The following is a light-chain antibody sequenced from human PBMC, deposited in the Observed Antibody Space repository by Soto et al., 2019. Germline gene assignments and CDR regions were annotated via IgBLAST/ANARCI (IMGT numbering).Light chain of an antibody. V-gene: IGLV2-23*02. CDR3: CSYTNSSTSV. J-gene: IGLJ2*01. CDR1: SSDVGGFNF. CDR2: DVS. Sequence: QSALTQPASVSGSPGQSITISCSGTSSDVGGFNFVSWYQHQPGEAPKLMIYDVSKRPSGVSNRFSGSKSGNTASLTISGLQGDDEADYYCCSYTNSSTSVFGGGTKLTVL.